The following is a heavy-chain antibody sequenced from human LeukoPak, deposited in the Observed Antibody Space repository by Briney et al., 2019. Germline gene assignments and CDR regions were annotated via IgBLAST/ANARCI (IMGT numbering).Heavy chain of an antibody. D-gene: IGHD3-22*01. J-gene: IGHJ6*02. Sequence: GGSLRLSCAASGHTFSGSGMHWVRQAPGKGLEWVAVISYDGSEKCYVDSVKGRFTISRDNSKNTLYLQMNSLRAEDAAVYYCVKEETYRSAYYPLDVWGQGTTVTVSS. CDR1: GHTFSGSG. V-gene: IGHV3-30*18. CDR2: ISYDGSEK. CDR3: VKEETYRSAYYPLDV.